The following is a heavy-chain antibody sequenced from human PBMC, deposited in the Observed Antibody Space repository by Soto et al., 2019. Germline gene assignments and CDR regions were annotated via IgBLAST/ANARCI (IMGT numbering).Heavy chain of an antibody. D-gene: IGHD3-10*01. Sequence: SETLSLSCSVPGGSINSYWWSWIRQPAGKGLEWIGRVYSSGTTDYNPSLNSRATLSVETSKNQFSLKLSSVTAADTAVYYCARDIGSYAYGEGYWGQGIQVTVSS. V-gene: IGHV4-4*07. CDR1: GGSINSYW. CDR3: ARDIGSYAYGEGY. CDR2: VYSSGTT. J-gene: IGHJ4*02.